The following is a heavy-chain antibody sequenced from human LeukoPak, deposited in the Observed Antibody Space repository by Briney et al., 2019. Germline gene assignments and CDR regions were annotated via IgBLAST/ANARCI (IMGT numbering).Heavy chain of an antibody. CDR1: GFTFRSYG. V-gene: IGHV3-33*06. J-gene: IGHJ4*02. Sequence: GRSLRLSCAASGFTFRSYGMHWVRQAPGKGLEWVAVIWYDGSNKYYADSVKGRFTISRDNSKNTLYLQMNSLRAEDTAVYYCAKAPSGTPYYFDYWGQGTLVTVSS. CDR3: AKAPSGTPYYFDY. CDR2: IWYDGSNK. D-gene: IGHD3-10*01.